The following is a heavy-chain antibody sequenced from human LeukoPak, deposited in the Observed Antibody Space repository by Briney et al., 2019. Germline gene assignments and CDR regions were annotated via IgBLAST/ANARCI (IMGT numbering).Heavy chain of an antibody. D-gene: IGHD3-22*01. CDR2: ISGSGGST. J-gene: IGHJ4*02. CDR1: GFTFSSYA. CDR3: AKDPYYYDSSGYYSY. Sequence: QTGGSLRLSCAASGFTFSSYAMSWVRQAPGKGLEWVSAISGSGGSTYYADSVKGRFTISRDNSKNTLYLQMNSLRAEDTAVYYCAKDPYYYDSSGYYSYWGQGTLVTVSS. V-gene: IGHV3-23*01.